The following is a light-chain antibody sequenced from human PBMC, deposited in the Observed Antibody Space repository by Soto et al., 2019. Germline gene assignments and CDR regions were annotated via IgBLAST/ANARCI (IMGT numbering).Light chain of an antibody. V-gene: IGKV3-15*01. CDR2: SAS. CDR3: QQGHNWPLT. CDR1: QSISTE. J-gene: IGKJ2*01. Sequence: EIVMTQSPATLSASPGERATLSCTASQSISTELAWYQQKPGQPPRLLIYSASTRATGVPARFTGSGSGSEFTLTISGLQSEDFAVYYCQQGHNWPLTFGQGTRLEI.